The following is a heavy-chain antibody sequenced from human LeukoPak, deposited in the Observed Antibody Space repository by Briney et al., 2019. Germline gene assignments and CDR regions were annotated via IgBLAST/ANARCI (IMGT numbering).Heavy chain of an antibody. CDR1: GYTFSSYA. D-gene: IGHD5-18*01. CDR3: ARDPSTAIVTIFDY. CDR2: ISYDGSNK. V-gene: IGHV3-30*04. Sequence: QPGGSLRLSCAHSGYTFSSYAMHWVRQAPGKGLERVAVISYDGSNKYYADSVKGRFTISRDNSKNTLYLQMNSLRAEDTAVYYCARDPSTAIVTIFDYWGQGTLVTVSS. J-gene: IGHJ4*02.